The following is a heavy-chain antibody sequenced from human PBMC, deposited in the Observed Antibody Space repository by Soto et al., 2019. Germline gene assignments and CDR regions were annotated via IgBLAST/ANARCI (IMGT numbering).Heavy chain of an antibody. CDR1: GFTFDDFA. CDR3: TRGSHSDYGAYGYFEF. V-gene: IGHV3-9*01. CDR2: ISWNSGSI. J-gene: IGHJ4*02. Sequence: LRLSCAASGFTFDDFAMHWVRQAPGKGLEWVSGISWNSGSIGYADSVKGRFTISRDNAKNSLYLQISSLRSEDTALYFCTRGSHSDYGAYGYFEFWGQGSLVTVSS. D-gene: IGHD4-17*01.